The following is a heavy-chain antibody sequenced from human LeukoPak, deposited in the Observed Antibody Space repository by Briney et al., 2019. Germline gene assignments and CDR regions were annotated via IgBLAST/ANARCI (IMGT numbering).Heavy chain of an antibody. J-gene: IGHJ6*03. CDR3: AYNTMVYDYYYYMDV. CDR1: GGTFSSYA. V-gene: IGHV1-69*13. Sequence: ASVKVSCKASGGTFSSYAISWVRQAPGQGLEWMGGIIPIFGTANYAQKFQGRVTITADESTSTAYMELSSLRSEDTAVYYCAYNTMVYDYYYYMDVWGKGTTVTVSS. D-gene: IGHD2-8*01. CDR2: IIPIFGTA.